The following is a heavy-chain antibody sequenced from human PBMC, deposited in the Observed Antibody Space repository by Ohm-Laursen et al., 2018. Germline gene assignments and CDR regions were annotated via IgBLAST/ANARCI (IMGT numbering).Heavy chain of an antibody. CDR2: ISHDGRSR. V-gene: IGHV3-30*03. D-gene: IGHD2-21*02. Sequence: SLRLSCAASGLNFNEYGMHWVRQAPGKGLEWVAVISHDGRSRFYVDSVKGRFTISRDNSKNTLYLQMNSLRAEDTAVYYCASPGGDHPIYYGMDVWGQGTTVTVSS. CDR3: ASPGGDHPIYYGMDV. CDR1: GLNFNEYG. J-gene: IGHJ6*02.